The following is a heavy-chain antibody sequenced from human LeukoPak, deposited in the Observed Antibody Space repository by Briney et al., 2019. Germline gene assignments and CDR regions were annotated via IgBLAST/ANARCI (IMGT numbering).Heavy chain of an antibody. D-gene: IGHD2-21*02. V-gene: IGHV1-2*02. Sequence: ASVKESCMASGYTFTGYYMHWVRQAPGQGLEWMGWINPNSGDTNYAQKFQGRVTMTRDTSISTAYMELSRLRSDDTAVYYCASIVVVTARYAFDIWGQGTMVTVSS. CDR2: INPNSGDT. CDR3: ASIVVVTARYAFDI. J-gene: IGHJ3*02. CDR1: GYTFTGYY.